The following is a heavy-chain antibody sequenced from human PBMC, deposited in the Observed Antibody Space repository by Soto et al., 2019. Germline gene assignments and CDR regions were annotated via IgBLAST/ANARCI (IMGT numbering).Heavy chain of an antibody. Sequence: RLSCAASGFTFSSYAMSWVRQAPGKGLEWVSAISGSGGSTYYADSVKGRFTISRDNSKNTLYLQMNSLRAEDTAVYYCAKDFYFWSGHYSRSFVFSCPGPLVT. CDR3: AKDFYFWSGHYSRSFVF. CDR1: GFTFSSYA. V-gene: IGHV3-23*01. J-gene: IGHJ4*02. D-gene: IGHD3-3*01. CDR2: ISGSGGST.